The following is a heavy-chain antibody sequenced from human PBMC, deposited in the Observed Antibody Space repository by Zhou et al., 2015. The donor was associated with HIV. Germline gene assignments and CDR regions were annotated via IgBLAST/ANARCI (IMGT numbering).Heavy chain of an antibody. Sequence: QVQLVQSGAEVKKPGASVKVSCKASGYTFTTYYMHWVRQAPGQGLQWMGIINPSGGSTSYAQKFQGRVTMTRDTSTSTVYMELSSLRSEDTAVYYCATVDYSDTSGYFHLIDRYGMDVWGQGTTVTVSS. D-gene: IGHD3-22*01. V-gene: IGHV1-46*01. CDR2: INPSGGST. CDR1: GYTFTTYY. J-gene: IGHJ6*02. CDR3: ATVDYSDTSGYFHLIDRYGMDV.